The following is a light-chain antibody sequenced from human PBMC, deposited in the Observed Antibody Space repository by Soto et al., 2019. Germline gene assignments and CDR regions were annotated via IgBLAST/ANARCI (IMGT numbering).Light chain of an antibody. J-gene: IGKJ1*01. CDR2: ATS. CDR3: QQSYSSPWT. Sequence: DIQMTQSPSSLSASVGDRVTITCRPSQSISTFLNWYQQKPGTAPKLLMHATSILQSGVPSRFSGSGSGTEFTLTISSLQPEDFATYYCQQSYSSPWTFGQGTKVDIK. CDR1: QSISTF. V-gene: IGKV1-39*01.